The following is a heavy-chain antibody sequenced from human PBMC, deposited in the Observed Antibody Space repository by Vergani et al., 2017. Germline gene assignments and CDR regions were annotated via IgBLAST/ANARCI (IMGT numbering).Heavy chain of an antibody. CDR2: IGSSGPYI. D-gene: IGHD2-2*01. CDR3: ARGFTSVSCPDNYGMDL. CDR1: GFTFSDYS. Sequence: VQLVESGGGLVKPGGSLRLSCVASGFTFSDYSMSWVRQAPGKGLEWVAFIGSSGPYINYADSVKGRFIISRDNTNNSLFLQLRSLRAEDAAVYYGARGFTSVSCPDNYGMDLWGQGATVTGSS. V-gene: IGHV3-21*06. J-gene: IGHJ6*02.